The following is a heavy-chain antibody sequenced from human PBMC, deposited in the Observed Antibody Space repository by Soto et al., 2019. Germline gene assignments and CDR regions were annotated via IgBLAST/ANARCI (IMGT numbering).Heavy chain of an antibody. J-gene: IGHJ4*02. CDR3: ATALKDYVWGSYRPFDY. Sequence: SVKVSCKASGGTFSSYAISWVRQAPGQGLEWMGGIIPIFGTANYAQKFQGRVTITADESTSTAYMELSSLRSEDTAVYYCATALKDYVWGSYRPFDYWGQGTLVTVSS. D-gene: IGHD3-16*02. V-gene: IGHV1-69*13. CDR2: IIPIFGTA. CDR1: GGTFSSYA.